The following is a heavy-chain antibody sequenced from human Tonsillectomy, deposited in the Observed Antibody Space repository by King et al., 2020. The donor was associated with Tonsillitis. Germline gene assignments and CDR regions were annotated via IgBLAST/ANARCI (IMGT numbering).Heavy chain of an antibody. CDR3: ARGGDGVTGSIFDY. D-gene: IGHD1-1*01. V-gene: IGHV3-64*02. J-gene: IGHJ4*02. CDR1: GFSFNNYA. CDR2: ISNNGDRT. Sequence: VQLVESGEGLVQPGGSLGLSCAASGFSFNNYAMHWVRQAPGKGLEYVSGISNNGDRTYYADSVQGRFTVSRDNSKNTLYLQLGSLRAEDMAVYYCARGGDGVTGSIFDYWGQGALVTVS.